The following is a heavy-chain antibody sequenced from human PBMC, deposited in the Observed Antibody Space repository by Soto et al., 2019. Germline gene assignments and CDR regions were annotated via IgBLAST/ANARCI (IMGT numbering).Heavy chain of an antibody. V-gene: IGHV3-33*01. D-gene: IGHD2-21*02. Sequence: QVQLVESGGGVVQPGRSLRLSCAASGFTFSSYGMHWVRQAPGKGLEWVAVIWYDGSNKYYADSVKGRFTISRDNSKNTLYLQMNSLRAEDTAVYYCARETYGGNFKGCAFDIWGQGTMVTVSS. CDR2: IWYDGSNK. J-gene: IGHJ3*02. CDR3: ARETYGGNFKGCAFDI. CDR1: GFTFSSYG.